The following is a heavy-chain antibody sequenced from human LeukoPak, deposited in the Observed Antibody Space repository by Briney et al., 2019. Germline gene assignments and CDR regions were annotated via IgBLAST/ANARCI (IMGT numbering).Heavy chain of an antibody. V-gene: IGHV1-46*01. CDR2: INPSGGST. J-gene: IGHJ4*02. Sequence: ASVKVSCKASGYTFTSYYMHWVRQAPGQGLEWMGIINPSGGSTSYAQKFQGRVTMTRDTSTSTVYMELSSLRSEDTAVYYCVRDYDSSGYYGPTDYWGQGTLVTVSS. D-gene: IGHD3-22*01. CDR1: GYTFTSYY. CDR3: VRDYDSSGYYGPTDY.